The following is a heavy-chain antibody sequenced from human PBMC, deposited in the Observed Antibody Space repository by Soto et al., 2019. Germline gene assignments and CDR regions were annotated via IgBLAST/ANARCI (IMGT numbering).Heavy chain of an antibody. Sequence: ASVKVSCKTSGYTFSDYDINWVRQATGQGLEWIGWMNPNSGETGYAQKFQGRVTMTRSVSLTTAYLELSSLRSEDTAVYYCTRVAVAARPRWYNWFDPWGQGTLVTVSS. CDR3: TRVAVAARPRWYNWFDP. D-gene: IGHD2-15*01. CDR1: GYTFSDYD. V-gene: IGHV1-8*02. CDR2: MNPNSGET. J-gene: IGHJ5*02.